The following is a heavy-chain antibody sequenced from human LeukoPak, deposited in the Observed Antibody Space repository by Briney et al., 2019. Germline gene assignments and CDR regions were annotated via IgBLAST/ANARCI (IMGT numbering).Heavy chain of an antibody. V-gene: IGHV3-7*03. D-gene: IGHD6-19*01. J-gene: IGHJ4*02. Sequence: PGGSLRLSCAVAGFTFSTYWRSWVRQAPGKGLEWVANIKQGGSEKYYVDSVKGRFTISRDNANNSVYLQINSLRVEDTAVYYCAKNKQWLLLDYWGQGTRVTVSS. CDR2: IKQGGSEK. CDR3: AKNKQWLLLDY. CDR1: GFTFSTYW.